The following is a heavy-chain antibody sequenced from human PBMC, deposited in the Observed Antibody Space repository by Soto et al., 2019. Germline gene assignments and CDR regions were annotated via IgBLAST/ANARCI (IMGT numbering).Heavy chain of an antibody. CDR2: VAGNVSNR. V-gene: IGHV3-23*01. J-gene: IGHJ6*02. D-gene: IGHD4-17*01. CDR3: AGDYLRLNSLNGNYYSYGMDV. Sequence: LRLSCAASGISFTTYAMTWVRQAPGKGLEWVSTVAGNVSNRHYADFVKGRFTISRDNSKNTLSPQMNSLRAEDTAVYYCAGDYLRLNSLNGNYYSYGMDVWGQGTAVTVSS. CDR1: GISFTTYA.